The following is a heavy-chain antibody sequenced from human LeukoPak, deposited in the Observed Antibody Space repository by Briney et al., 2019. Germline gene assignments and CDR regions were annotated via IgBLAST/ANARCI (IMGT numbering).Heavy chain of an antibody. J-gene: IGHJ4*02. CDR3: VREGSAGGFDY. CDR1: GFTFSSYD. V-gene: IGHV3-48*03. D-gene: IGHD2-15*01. Sequence: GGSLRLSCAASGFTFSSYDMNWVRQAPGKGLEWVSHIDSSGSDLYYADSVKGRFTISRDNAKNSLYLQMDSLGAEDTAVYYCVREGSAGGFDYWGQGTLVAVS. CDR2: IDSSGSDL.